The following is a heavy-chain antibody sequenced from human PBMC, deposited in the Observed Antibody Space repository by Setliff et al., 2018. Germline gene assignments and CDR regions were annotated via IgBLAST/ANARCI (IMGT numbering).Heavy chain of an antibody. J-gene: IGHJ4*02. CDR1: GYTFTSYG. CDR2: IIPILGIA. CDR3: ATEKFPGDWGDY. D-gene: IGHD2-21*01. V-gene: IGHV1-69*10. Sequence: GASVKVSCKASGYTFTSYGISWVRQAPGQGLEWMGGIIPILGIANYAQKFQGRVTITADKSTSTAYMELSSLRSEDRAVYYCATEKFPGDWGDYWGQGTLVTVSS.